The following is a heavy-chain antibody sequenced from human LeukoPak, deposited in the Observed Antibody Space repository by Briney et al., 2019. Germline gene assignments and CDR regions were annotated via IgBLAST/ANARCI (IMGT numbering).Heavy chain of an antibody. CDR3: ARDRRDGYGSADY. J-gene: IGHJ4*02. Sequence: ASVKVSCKASGYTFTGYYMHWVRQAPGQGLEWMGWIDPNSGDTHYAQKFQGRVTVTSDTSTSTAYMELSRLRSDDTAVYYCARDRRDGYGSADYWGLGTLVTVSS. V-gene: IGHV1-2*02. D-gene: IGHD5-24*01. CDR2: IDPNSGDT. CDR1: GYTFTGYY.